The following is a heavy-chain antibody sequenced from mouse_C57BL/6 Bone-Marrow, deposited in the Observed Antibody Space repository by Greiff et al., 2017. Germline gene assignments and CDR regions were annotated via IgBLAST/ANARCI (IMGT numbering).Heavy chain of an antibody. Sequence: QVQLQQSGPGLVQPSQSLSITCTVSGFSLTSYGVHWVRQSPGKGLEWLGVIWRGGSTDYNAAFMSRLSITKDNSKSQVFFKMNSLQADDTAIYYCAKNSPHYYGSSYSAWFAYWGQGTLVTVSA. D-gene: IGHD1-1*01. CDR2: IWRGGST. CDR3: AKNSPHYYGSSYSAWFAY. J-gene: IGHJ3*01. CDR1: GFSLTSYG. V-gene: IGHV2-5*01.